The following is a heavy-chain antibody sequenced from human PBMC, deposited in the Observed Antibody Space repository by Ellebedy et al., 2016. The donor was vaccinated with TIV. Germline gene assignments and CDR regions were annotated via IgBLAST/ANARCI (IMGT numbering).Heavy chain of an antibody. CDR1: GYTFTSYG. CDR2: ISAYNGNT. J-gene: IGHJ4*02. D-gene: IGHD3-9*01. CDR3: ASHPLRYFDWLLPVD. V-gene: IGHV1-18*01. Sequence: ASVKVSXXASGYTFTSYGISWVRQAPGQGLEWMGWISAYNGNTNYAQKLQGRVTMTTDTSTSTAYMELRSLRSDDTAVYYCASHPLRYFDWLLPVDWGQGTLVTVSS.